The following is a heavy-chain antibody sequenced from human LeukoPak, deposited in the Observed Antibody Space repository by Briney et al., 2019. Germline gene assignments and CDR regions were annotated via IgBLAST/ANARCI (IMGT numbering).Heavy chain of an antibody. J-gene: IGHJ4*02. V-gene: IGHV4-59*01. CDR3: ARSTGGYFDY. D-gene: IGHD4-17*01. CDR1: GGSISSYY. CDR2: IYYSGST. Sequence: PSETLSLTCTVSGGSISSYYWSWIRQPPGKGLEWIGYIYYSGSTIYNPSLKSRVTISVDTSKNQFSLKLSSVTAADTAVYYCARSTGGYFDYWGQGTLVTVSS.